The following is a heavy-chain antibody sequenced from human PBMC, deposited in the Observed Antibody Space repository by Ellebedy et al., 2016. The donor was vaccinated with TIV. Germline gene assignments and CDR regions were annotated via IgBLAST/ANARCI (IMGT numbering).Heavy chain of an antibody. J-gene: IGHJ5*02. CDR1: NYSINRGYY. CDR2: IYYSGSA. CDR3: ARDQGGAGWHDP. V-gene: IGHV4-38-2*02. Sequence: SETLSLTCTVSNYSINRGYYWGWIRQLPEKGLEWIGSIYYSGSAYYNPSLRSRVTISIDTSRNQFSLNVRSVTAADTGVYYCARDQGGAGWHDPWGQGTLVTVSS. D-gene: IGHD3-10*01.